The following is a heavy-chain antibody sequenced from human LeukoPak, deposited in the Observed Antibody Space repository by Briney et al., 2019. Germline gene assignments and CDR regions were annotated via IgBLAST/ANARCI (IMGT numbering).Heavy chain of an antibody. CDR3: ARGIGYCSSTSCSHWFDP. J-gene: IGHJ5*02. CDR2: IRYDGSNK. D-gene: IGHD2-2*03. V-gene: IGHV3-30*02. Sequence: GGSLRLSCAASGFTFSSYGMHWVRQAPGKGLEWVAFIRYDGSNKYYGDSVKGRFTISRDNSKNTLYLQMNSLRAEDTAVYYCARGIGYCSSTSCSHWFDPWGQGTLVTVSS. CDR1: GFTFSSYG.